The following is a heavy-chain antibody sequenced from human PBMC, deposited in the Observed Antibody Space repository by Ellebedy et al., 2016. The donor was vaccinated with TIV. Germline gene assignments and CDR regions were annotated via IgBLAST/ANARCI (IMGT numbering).Heavy chain of an antibody. CDR2: IFYTGSST. J-gene: IGHJ4*02. CDR1: GGSISSGGYH. Sequence: SETLSLXCTVSGGSISSGGYHWGWIRQPPGKGLEWIGNIFYTGSSTNYNPSLKSRVYMSIDMSKNQFSLRLGSVTASDTAVFYCARHSDEWELSVWGQGTLVTVSP. D-gene: IGHD1-26*01. CDR3: ARHSDEWELSV. V-gene: IGHV4-39*01.